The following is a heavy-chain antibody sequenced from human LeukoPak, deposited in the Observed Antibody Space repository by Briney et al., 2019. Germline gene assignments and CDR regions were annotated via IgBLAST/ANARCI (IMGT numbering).Heavy chain of an antibody. D-gene: IGHD2-2*01. CDR2: INHSGST. CDR3: ARGRGRYCSSTSCRYWFDP. V-gene: IGHV4-34*01. Sequence: ASETLSLTCAVYGGSFSGYYWSWIRQPPGKGLEWIGEINHSGSTNYNPSLKSRVTISVDTSKNQFSLKLSSLTAADTAVYYCARGRGRYCSSTSCRYWFDPWGQGTLVTVSS. CDR1: GGSFSGYY. J-gene: IGHJ5*02.